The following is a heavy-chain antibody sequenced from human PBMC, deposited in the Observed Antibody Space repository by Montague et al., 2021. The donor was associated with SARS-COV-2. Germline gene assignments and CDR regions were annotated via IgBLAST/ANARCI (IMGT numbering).Heavy chain of an antibody. V-gene: IGHV4-34*01. D-gene: IGHD2-2*01. Sequence: SETLSLTCAVYGGSFSGYYSCWIRQPPGKGLEWIGEINHSGSTNXNPSLKSRVTISVDTSKNQFSLKLSSVTAADTAVYYCARARQDVVVPALGIGAYYYYYYMDVWGKGTTVTVSS. CDR2: INHSGST. CDR1: GGSFSGYY. CDR3: ARARQDVVVPALGIGAYYYYYYMDV. J-gene: IGHJ6*03.